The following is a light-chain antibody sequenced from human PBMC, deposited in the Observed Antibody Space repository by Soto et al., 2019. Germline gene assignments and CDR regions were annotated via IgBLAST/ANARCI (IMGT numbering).Light chain of an antibody. V-gene: IGLV2-23*01. CDR3: CSYAGSITFYV. J-gene: IGLJ1*01. CDR2: KGS. Sequence: QSSLTQPASVSGSPGQSITISCTGTNSDVGSYNLVSWYQQHPGKAPKLVMYKGSERPSGVSNRFSGSKSGNTASLTIYGLQAEDEADYYCCSYAGSITFYVFGTGTKVTVL. CDR1: NSDVGSYNL.